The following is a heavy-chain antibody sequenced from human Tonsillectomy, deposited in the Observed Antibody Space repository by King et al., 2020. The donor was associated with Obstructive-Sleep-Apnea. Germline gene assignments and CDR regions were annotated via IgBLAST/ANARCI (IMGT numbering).Heavy chain of an antibody. CDR1: GGSISSSSYY. CDR3: AGIPDVVVTANRDY. Sequence: QLQESGPGLVKPSETLSLTCTVSGGSISSSSYYWGWIRQPPGKGLEGIGSIYYSWSTYYNPSRKSRVTISVDTSKNQFSLKLSSVTAADTAVYYCAGIPDVVVTANRDYWGQGTLVTVSS. J-gene: IGHJ4*02. D-gene: IGHD2-21*02. CDR2: IYYSWST. V-gene: IGHV4-39*07.